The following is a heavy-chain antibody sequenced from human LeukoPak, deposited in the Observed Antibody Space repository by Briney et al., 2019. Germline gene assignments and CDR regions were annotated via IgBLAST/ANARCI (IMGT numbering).Heavy chain of an antibody. V-gene: IGHV3-23*01. D-gene: IGHD3-22*01. CDR1: GFTFSSYA. CDR2: ISESGGST. Sequence: GGSLRLSCAASGFTFSSYAMNWARHSPGKGLEWVSAISESGGSTYYADSVKGRFTLSRDNSKNTLYLQMNSLRAEDTAVYFCTKRYYQDSSGYLGSIDYWGQGPLVTVSS. J-gene: IGHJ4*02. CDR3: TKRYYQDSSGYLGSIDY.